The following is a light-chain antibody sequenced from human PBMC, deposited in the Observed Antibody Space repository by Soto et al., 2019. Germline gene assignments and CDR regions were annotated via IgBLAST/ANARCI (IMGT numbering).Light chain of an antibody. CDR3: SSYAGSYTLV. J-gene: IGLJ2*01. CDR2: DVS. CDR1: SNDVGGYNF. Sequence: QSALTQPRSVSGSPGQSVTISCTGTSNDVGGYNFVSWYQQHPGKVPKLFIYDVSRRPSGVPDRFSGSKSGNTASLTISGIQAEDEADYYCSSYAGSYTLVFGGGPKVTVL. V-gene: IGLV2-11*01.